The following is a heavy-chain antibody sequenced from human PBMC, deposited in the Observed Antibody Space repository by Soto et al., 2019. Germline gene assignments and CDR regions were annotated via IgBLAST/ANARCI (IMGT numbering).Heavy chain of an antibody. D-gene: IGHD4-17*01. J-gene: IGHJ4*02. V-gene: IGHV4-30-4*01. CDR1: CGSIVSAGRY. CDR2: IYHSGNT. Sequence: SQTLGLPTSVSCGSIVSAGRYWIFIRQPPGKGLEWMGYIYHSGNTHYNPSLKSRITISIDTSTNRFSLNLTSVTAADTAVYFCARLRWEVEKNYIASWGQGTLVTVSS. CDR3: ARLRWEVEKNYIAS.